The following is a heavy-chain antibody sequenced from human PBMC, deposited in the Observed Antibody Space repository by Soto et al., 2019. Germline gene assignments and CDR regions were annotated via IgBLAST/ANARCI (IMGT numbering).Heavy chain of an antibody. CDR3: ATLWFGEADY. J-gene: IGHJ4*02. CDR2: IYDSGST. Sequence: QLQLQESGPGLVKPSETLSLTCTVSGGSISRSSYYWGWIRQPPGKGLEWIGSIYDSGSTQYNPSLKTRVTISVDTSKNPFSLKLSSVPAADTAVYYCATLWFGEADYWGQGTLVTVSS. CDR1: GGSISRSSYY. V-gene: IGHV4-39*01. D-gene: IGHD3-10*01.